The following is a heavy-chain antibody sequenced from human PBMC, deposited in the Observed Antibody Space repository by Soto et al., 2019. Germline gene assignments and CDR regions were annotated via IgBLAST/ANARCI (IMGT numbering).Heavy chain of an antibody. Sequence: SETLSLTGAVCGDSARSGAYFWTGMRQPPAKGLEWIGYIKKIGTTNYNPALKGRVTISVDTSKNQFSLRLSSVNAADTAVYYCARTDSSGRWAAWYWAQVTLVT. J-gene: IGHJ4*02. V-gene: IGHV4-61*08. CDR1: GDSARSGAYF. CDR2: IKKIGTT. D-gene: IGHD3-22*01. CDR3: ARTDSSGRWAAWY.